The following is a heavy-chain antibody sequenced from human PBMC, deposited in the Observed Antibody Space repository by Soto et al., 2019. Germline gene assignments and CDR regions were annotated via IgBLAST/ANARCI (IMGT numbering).Heavy chain of an antibody. CDR3: VHRAVNGDAWFDP. D-gene: IGHD6-19*01. J-gene: IGHJ5*02. CDR1: GFSLSTSGVG. V-gene: IGHV2-5*02. Sequence: QITLEESGPTLVKPTQTLTLTGTFSGFSLSTSGVGVGWIRQPPGKALEWLALIYWDDDERFSPSLKSRLSITKDTSKNQVALTMTDVDPMDTGTYYCVHRAVNGDAWFDPWGQGTLVTVSS. CDR2: IYWDDDE.